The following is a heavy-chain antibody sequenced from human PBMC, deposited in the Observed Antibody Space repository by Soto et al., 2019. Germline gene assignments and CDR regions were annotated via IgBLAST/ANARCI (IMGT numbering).Heavy chain of an antibody. Sequence: SVKVSCKASGGTFSSYTISWVRQAPGQGLEWMGRIIPILGIANYAQKFQGRVTITADKSTSTAYMELSSLRSEDTAVYYCASKARANYDILTGYYLWPFDIWGQGTMVTVSS. D-gene: IGHD3-9*01. CDR2: IIPILGIA. CDR1: GGTFSSYT. J-gene: IGHJ3*02. V-gene: IGHV1-69*02. CDR3: ASKARANYDILTGYYLWPFDI.